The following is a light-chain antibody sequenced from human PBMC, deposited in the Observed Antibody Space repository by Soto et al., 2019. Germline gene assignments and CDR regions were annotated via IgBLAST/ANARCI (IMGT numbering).Light chain of an antibody. V-gene: IGKV1-39*01. CDR3: QKYNSAPET. J-gene: IGKJ1*01. Sequence: DIQMTQSPSSLSASVGDRVTITCRASQTIGNYLNWYQQKPGKAPELLMYAASSLQSGVPSRFSGSGSGADFTLNISSLQPEDVATYYCQKYNSAPETFGQGTKVDIK. CDR1: QTIGNY. CDR2: AAS.